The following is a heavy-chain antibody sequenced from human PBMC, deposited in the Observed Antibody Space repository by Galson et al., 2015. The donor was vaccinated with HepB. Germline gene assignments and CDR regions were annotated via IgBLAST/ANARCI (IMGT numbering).Heavy chain of an antibody. CDR3: ARVLSGSYYGFDY. V-gene: IGHV3-53*01. J-gene: IGHJ4*02. Sequence: SLRLSCAASGFTVSSNYMSWVRQAPGKGLEWVSVIYSGGRTYYADSVKGRFTISRDNSKNTLYLQMNSLRAEDTAVYYCARVLSGSYYGFDYWGQGTLVTVSS. D-gene: IGHD1-26*01. CDR2: IYSGGRT. CDR1: GFTVSSNY.